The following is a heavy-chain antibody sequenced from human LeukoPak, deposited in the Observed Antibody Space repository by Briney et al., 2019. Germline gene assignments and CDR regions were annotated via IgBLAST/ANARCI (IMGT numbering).Heavy chain of an antibody. CDR2: INPSGGST. Sequence: ASVKVSCKASGYTFTSYYMHWVRQAPGQGLERMGIINPSGGSTSYAQKFQGRVTMTRDTSTSTVYMELGSLRSEDTAVYYCARAWVYYGSGSYYNDWGQGTLVTVSS. CDR3: ARAWVYYGSGSYYND. J-gene: IGHJ4*02. V-gene: IGHV1-46*01. D-gene: IGHD3-10*01. CDR1: GYTFTSYY.